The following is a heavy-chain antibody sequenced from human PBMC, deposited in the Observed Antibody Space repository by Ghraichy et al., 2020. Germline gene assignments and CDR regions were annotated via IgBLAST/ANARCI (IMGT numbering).Heavy chain of an antibody. CDR2: IYYSGST. D-gene: IGHD3-22*01. J-gene: IGHJ5*02. V-gene: IGHV4-59*01. CDR1: GGSISSYY. Sequence: SETLSLTCTVSGGSISSYYWSWIRQPPGKGLEWIGYIYYSGSTNYNPSLKSRVTISVDTSKNQFSLKLSSVTAADTAVYYCARDQGTSSSGYYLYRPLDPWGQGTLVTVSS. CDR3: ARDQGTSSSGYYLYRPLDP.